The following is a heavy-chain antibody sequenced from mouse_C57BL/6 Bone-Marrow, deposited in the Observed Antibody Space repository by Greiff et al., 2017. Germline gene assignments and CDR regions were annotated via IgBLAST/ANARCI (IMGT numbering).Heavy chain of an antibody. CDR3: ARWSVDY. CDR1: GYTFTSYW. Sequence: QVHVKQPGAELVKPGASVKMSCKASGYTFTSYWITWVKQRPGQGLEWIGDIYPGSGSTNYNEKFKSKATLTVDTSSSTAYMQLSSLTSEDSAVYYSARWSVDYWGQGTTLTVSS. CDR2: IYPGSGST. J-gene: IGHJ2*01. V-gene: IGHV1-55*01.